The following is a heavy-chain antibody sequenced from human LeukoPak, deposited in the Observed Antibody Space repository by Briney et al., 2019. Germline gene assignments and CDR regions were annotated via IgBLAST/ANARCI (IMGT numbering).Heavy chain of an antibody. Sequence: GGSLRLSCAASGSTFSSYSMNWVRPAPGKGLEWVSFISSSSSYIYYADSVKGRFTISRDNAKNSLYLQMNSLRVEDTAVYYCARSSTVTTRDYFDYWGQGTLVTVSS. D-gene: IGHD4-17*01. CDR1: GSTFSSYS. V-gene: IGHV3-21*01. CDR2: ISSSSSYI. J-gene: IGHJ4*02. CDR3: ARSSTVTTRDYFDY.